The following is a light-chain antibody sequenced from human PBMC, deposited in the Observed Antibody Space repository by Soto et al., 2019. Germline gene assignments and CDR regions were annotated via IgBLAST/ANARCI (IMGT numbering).Light chain of an antibody. J-gene: IGKJ3*01. V-gene: IGKV3-11*01. Sequence: EIVLTQSPATLSLSPGERATLSCRASQSVSSYLAWYQQKPGQAPRLLIYDASNRATGIPARFSGSGSGTDFTLTISSLEPEDFAVYYCQQCSRVFGPGTKVDIK. CDR2: DAS. CDR1: QSVSSY. CDR3: QQCSRV.